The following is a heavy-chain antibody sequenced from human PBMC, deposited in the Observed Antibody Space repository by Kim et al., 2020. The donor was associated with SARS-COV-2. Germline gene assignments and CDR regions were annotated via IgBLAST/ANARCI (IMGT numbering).Heavy chain of an antibody. CDR1: GFTFSSYA. V-gene: IGHV3-30-3*01. J-gene: IGHJ6*03. D-gene: IGHD3-16*02. CDR2: ISYDGSNK. CDR3: ARGAQGDYIWGSYRSHYYYYYYMDV. Sequence: GGSLRLSCAASGFTFSSYAMHWVRQAPGKGLEWVAVISYDGSNKYYADSVKGRFTISRDNSKNTLYLQMNSLRAEDTAVYYCARGAQGDYIWGSYRSHYYYYYYMDVWGKGTTVTVSS.